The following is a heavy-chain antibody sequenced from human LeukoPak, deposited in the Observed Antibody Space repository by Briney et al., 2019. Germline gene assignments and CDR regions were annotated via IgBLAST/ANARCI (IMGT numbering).Heavy chain of an antibody. J-gene: IGHJ5*02. D-gene: IGHD2-15*01. CDR3: ARGAPVTGYCSGGSCYRWFDP. CDR1: GYTLTGYY. Sequence: ASVKVSCKASGYTLTGYYMHWVRQAPGQGLEWVGWINPNSGGTNYAQKFQGRVTMTRDTSISTAYMELSRLRSDDTAVYYCARGAPVTGYCSGGSCYRWFDPWGQGTLVTVSS. CDR2: INPNSGGT. V-gene: IGHV1-2*02.